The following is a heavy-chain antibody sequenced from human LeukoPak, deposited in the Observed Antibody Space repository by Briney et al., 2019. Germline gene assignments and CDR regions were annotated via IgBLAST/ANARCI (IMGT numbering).Heavy chain of an antibody. V-gene: IGHV4-34*01. Sequence: SETLSLTCAVYGGSLSGYYWSWIRQPPGKGLEWIGEINHSGSTNYNPSLKSRVTISVDTSKNQFSLRLSSVTAADTAVYYCARGSDYYDSSGYYYFDYWGQGTLVTVSS. D-gene: IGHD3-22*01. J-gene: IGHJ4*02. CDR3: ARGSDYYDSSGYYYFDY. CDR2: INHSGST. CDR1: GGSLSGYY.